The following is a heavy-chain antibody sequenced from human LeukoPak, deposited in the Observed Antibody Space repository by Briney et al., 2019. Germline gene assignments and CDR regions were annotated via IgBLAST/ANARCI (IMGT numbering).Heavy chain of an antibody. CDR2: IYTSRST. CDR1: AGSISNGSNY. D-gene: IGHD6-13*01. CDR3: ARDSSNWDYYYYGMDV. J-gene: IGHJ6*02. Sequence: PSLSLSTTYTAAAGSISNGSNYRSSTRQPTGKGLEWIGRIYTSRSTNYNPSLKSRVTISVDTSTNQISLKLSSVTAADTGVYYCARDSSNWDYYYYGMDVWGQGTTVTVSS. V-gene: IGHV4-61*02.